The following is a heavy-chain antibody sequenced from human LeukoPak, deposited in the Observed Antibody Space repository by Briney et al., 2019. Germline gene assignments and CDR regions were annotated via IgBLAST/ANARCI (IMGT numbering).Heavy chain of an antibody. CDR2: ISYDGSNK. D-gene: IGHD5/OR15-5a*01. J-gene: IGHJ2*01. CDR3: AKPGLAPWYFDL. Sequence: GGSPRLSCAASGFTFSSYGMQWVRQAPGKGLEWVAVISYDGSNKYYADSVKGRFTISRDNSKNTLYLQMNSLRAEDTAVYYCAKPGLAPWYFDLWGRGTLVTVSS. CDR1: GFTFSSYG. V-gene: IGHV3-30*18.